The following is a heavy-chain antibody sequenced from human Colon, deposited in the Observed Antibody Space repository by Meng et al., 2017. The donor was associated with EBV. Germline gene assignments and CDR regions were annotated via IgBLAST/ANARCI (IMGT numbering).Heavy chain of an antibody. Sequence: QGRLQVSGPGLVKPSQSLSVTCTVSGGSINSGDYYWSWIRQPPGKGLEWIGYIYYTGSTYYNPSLKSRVTISMDTSKNQFSLRLSSVTAADTAVYYCARNYYFDYWGQGTLVTVSS. V-gene: IGHV4-30-4*01. CDR3: ARNYYFDY. CDR1: GGSINSGDYY. J-gene: IGHJ4*02. CDR2: IYYTGST.